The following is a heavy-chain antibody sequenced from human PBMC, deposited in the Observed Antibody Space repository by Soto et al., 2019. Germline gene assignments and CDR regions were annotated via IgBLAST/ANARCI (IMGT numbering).Heavy chain of an antibody. Sequence: QITLKESGPTLVKPTQTLTLTCTFSGFSLSTSGVGVGWIRQPPGKALEWLALIYGDDDKRYSPSLKSRLTITKVTSNDRVVLTEVNSHPVDTATYYWAHLIVWGVAAPPVGGDVFDYWGQGTLVTVSS. CDR1: GFSLSTSGVG. J-gene: IGHJ4*02. CDR3: AHLIVWGVAAPPVGGDVFDY. D-gene: IGHD2-15*01. V-gene: IGHV2-5*02. CDR2: IYGDDDK.